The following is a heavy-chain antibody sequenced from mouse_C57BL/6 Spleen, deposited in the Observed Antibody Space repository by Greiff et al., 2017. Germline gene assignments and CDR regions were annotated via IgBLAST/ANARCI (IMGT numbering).Heavy chain of an antibody. V-gene: IGHV5-17*01. Sequence: EVHLVESGGGLVKPGGSLKLSCAASGFTFSDYGMHWVSQAPEKGLEWVAYISSGSSTIYYADTVKGGFTISRDNAKNTLFLQMTSLRAEDTAMYYCATYDGYYYYAMDYWGKGTSVTVSS. CDR3: ATYDGYYYYAMDY. CDR1: GFTFSDYG. D-gene: IGHD2-3*01. J-gene: IGHJ4*01. CDR2: ISSGSSTI.